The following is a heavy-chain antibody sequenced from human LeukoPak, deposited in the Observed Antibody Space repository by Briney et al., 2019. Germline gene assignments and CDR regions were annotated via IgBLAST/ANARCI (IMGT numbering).Heavy chain of an antibody. J-gene: IGHJ5*02. CDR2: INPNSGGT. Sequence: GASVKVSCKASGGTFSSYDIRWVRQAPGQGLEWMGWINPNSGGTNYAQKFQGRVTMTRDTSISTAYMELSRLRSDDTAVYYCAREYSSGWSGHNWFDPWGQGTLVTVSS. CDR3: AREYSSGWSGHNWFDP. V-gene: IGHV1-2*02. CDR1: GGTFSSYD. D-gene: IGHD6-19*01.